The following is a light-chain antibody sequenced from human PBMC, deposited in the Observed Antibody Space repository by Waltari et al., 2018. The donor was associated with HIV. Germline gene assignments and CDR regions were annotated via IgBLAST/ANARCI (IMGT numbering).Light chain of an antibody. CDR3: QQSYSTPRT. CDR1: QDIRTY. J-gene: IGKJ2*01. Sequence: DIQMTQSPSSLSASVGDRVTIPCRASQDIRTYLNWYQQKPGRAPNLLIYSATSLQSGVPSRFSGSGSGTEFTLTISSVQPEDFATYYCQQSYSTPRTFGQGTKLEIK. CDR2: SAT. V-gene: IGKV1-39*01.